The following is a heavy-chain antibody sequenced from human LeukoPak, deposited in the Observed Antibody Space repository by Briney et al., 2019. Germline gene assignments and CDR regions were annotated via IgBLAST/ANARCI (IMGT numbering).Heavy chain of an antibody. CDR3: ARAHRPVGADGIGASGY. Sequence: ASVKVSCKASGGTFSSYAISWVRQAPGQGLEWMGGIIPIFGTANYAQKFQGRVTITTDESTSTAYMELSSLRSEDTAVYYCARAHRPVGADGIGASGYWGQGTLVTVSS. J-gene: IGHJ4*02. V-gene: IGHV1-69*05. CDR1: GGTFSSYA. D-gene: IGHD1-26*01. CDR2: IIPIFGTA.